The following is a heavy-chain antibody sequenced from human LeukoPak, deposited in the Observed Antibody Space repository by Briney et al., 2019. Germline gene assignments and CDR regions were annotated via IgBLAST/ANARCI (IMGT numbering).Heavy chain of an antibody. J-gene: IGHJ1*01. CDR3: AKEPNSFTSGWYFQD. Sequence: GGSLRLSCAASGFTFRNYGMQWVRQSPGKGLEWLAVVSHDGRIKIYADSVKGRFTISRDNSKNTVELEMFSLSTEDTAVYYCAKEPNSFTSGWYFQDWGQGALVIVSS. V-gene: IGHV3-30*18. CDR1: GFTFRNYG. CDR2: VSHDGRIK. D-gene: IGHD2-2*01.